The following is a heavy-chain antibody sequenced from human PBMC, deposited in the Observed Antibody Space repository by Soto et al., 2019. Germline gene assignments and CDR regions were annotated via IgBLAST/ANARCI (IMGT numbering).Heavy chain of an antibody. CDR1: GGSINNYY. J-gene: IGHJ3*01. V-gene: IGHV4-59*08. CDR2: IYYSGST. CDR3: ARLGGYYQAYDQ. Sequence: SETLSLTCTVSGGSINNYYWSWFRQPPGKGLEWIGYIYYSGSTTYKPSLKSRVTISVDTSKTQFFLKLNSVTAADTAVYYCARLGGYYQAYDQWGQGTMVTVSS. D-gene: IGHD3-22*01.